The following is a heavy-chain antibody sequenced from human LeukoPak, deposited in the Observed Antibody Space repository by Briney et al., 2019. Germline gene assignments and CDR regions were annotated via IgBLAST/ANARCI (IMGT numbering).Heavy chain of an antibody. V-gene: IGHV6-1*01. CDR3: ARELDGYNSKPLDY. J-gene: IGHJ4*02. Sequence: TSQTLSLTCAISGDSVSTNSVAWNWIRQSPSRGLEWLGRTYYRSKGYNDYAVSVKSRITINPDTSKNQISLQLKSVTPEDTAVYYCARELDGYNSKPLDYWGQGTLVTVSS. CDR1: GDSVSTNSVA. CDR2: TYYRSKGYN. D-gene: IGHD5-24*01.